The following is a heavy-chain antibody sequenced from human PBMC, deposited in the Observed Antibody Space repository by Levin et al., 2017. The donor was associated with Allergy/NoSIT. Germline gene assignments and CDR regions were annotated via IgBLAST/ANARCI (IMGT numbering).Heavy chain of an antibody. D-gene: IGHD3-10*01. CDR1: GYTFTHFC. V-gene: IGHV1-18*01. CDR3: ARDCSDISMVIADY. Sequence: ASVKVSCKASGYTFTHFCISWVRQAPGQGLEWVGWFTTYNNLKYAQKFPGRVTMTTDTSTSNASMELRNLRTDDAAMYYCARDCSDISMVIADYWGQGTLVTVPS. J-gene: IGHJ4*02. CDR2: FTTYNNL.